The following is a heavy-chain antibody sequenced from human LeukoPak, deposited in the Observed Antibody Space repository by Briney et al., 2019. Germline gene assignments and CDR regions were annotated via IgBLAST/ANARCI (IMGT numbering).Heavy chain of an antibody. D-gene: IGHD6-19*01. Sequence: SSETLSLTCTVSGASVSSGSYYWSWIRQPPGKGLEWIGYMYYSGSTNYNPSLKSRVTISVDTSKNQFSLKLSSVTAADTAVYYRARFPPGIAVAGHNDYWGQGTLVIVSS. V-gene: IGHV4-61*01. CDR1: GASVSSGSYY. CDR3: ARFPPGIAVAGHNDY. CDR2: MYYSGST. J-gene: IGHJ4*02.